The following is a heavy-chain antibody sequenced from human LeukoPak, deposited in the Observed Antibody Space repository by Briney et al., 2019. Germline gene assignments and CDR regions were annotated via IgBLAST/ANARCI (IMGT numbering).Heavy chain of an antibody. CDR1: GFTFSSYA. V-gene: IGHV3-30-3*01. CDR3: ARDLSNRGYDAPDDY. CDR2: ISYDGSNK. D-gene: IGHD5-12*01. Sequence: PGGSLRLSCAASGFTFSSYAMHWVRQAPGKGLEWVAVISYDGSNKYYADSVKGRFTISRDNSKNTLYLQMNSLRAEDTAVYYCARDLSNRGYDAPDDYWGQGTLVTVSS. J-gene: IGHJ4*02.